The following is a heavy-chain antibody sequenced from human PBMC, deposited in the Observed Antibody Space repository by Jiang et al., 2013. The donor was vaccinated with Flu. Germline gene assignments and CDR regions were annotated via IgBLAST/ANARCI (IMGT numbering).Heavy chain of an antibody. CDR2: IIPSGGAT. D-gene: IGHD3-16*01. CDR1: GYRFISHY. CDR3: ATGKISDSVWGSFPPPSDI. Sequence: VQLVESGAEVRKPGASVKISCKTSGYRFISHYIHWVRQAPGQGLEWMGMIIPSGGATSYAQRIQDRLSVTRDTSTSTVYMELSSLISADTAVYFCATGKISDSVWGSFPPPSDIWGQGTLVTVSS. V-gene: IGHV1-46*03. J-gene: IGHJ4*02.